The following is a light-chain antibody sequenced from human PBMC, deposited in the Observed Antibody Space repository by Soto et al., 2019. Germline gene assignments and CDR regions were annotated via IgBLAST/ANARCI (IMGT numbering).Light chain of an antibody. J-gene: IGKJ5*01. CDR1: QSLLHSNGYNY. CDR2: LGS. Sequence: DIVMTQSPLSLPVTPGEPASISCRSSQSLLHSNGYNYLDWYLQKPGQSPQLLIYLGSNRASGVPDRFSGSGSGTDFTLKISRVEADDVGFYYCMQALQTPTFGQGTRLEIK. CDR3: MQALQTPT. V-gene: IGKV2-28*01.